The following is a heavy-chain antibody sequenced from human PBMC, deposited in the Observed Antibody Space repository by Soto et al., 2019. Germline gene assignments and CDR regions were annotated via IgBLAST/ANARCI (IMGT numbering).Heavy chain of an antibody. D-gene: IGHD2-15*01. CDR1: GFTFSGYG. J-gene: IGHJ4*02. CDR2: IANDVSDQ. Sequence: QVQLVESGGGVVQPGRSLRLSCAASGFTFSGYGMQWVRQAPGKGLEWVAVIANDVSDQFYVDSVKGRFIISRDNSRNTLYLEMNSLSAEDPAMYYGTRSLGGSSYVVSAHWCEGTLVPVSS. V-gene: IGHV3-30*03. CDR3: TRSLGGSSYVVSAH.